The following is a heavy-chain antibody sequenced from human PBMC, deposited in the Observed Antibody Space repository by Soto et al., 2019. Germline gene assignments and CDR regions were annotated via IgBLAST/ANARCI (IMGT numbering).Heavy chain of an antibody. V-gene: IGHV1-3*01. CDR3: TRVGGSVSGMDV. CDR1: GYTFTSYA. Sequence: GASVKVSCKASGYTFTSYAMHWVRQAPGQRLEWMGWINAGNGNTKYSQKFQGRVTITRDTSASTAYMELNSLRAEDTAVYYCTRVGGSVSGMDVWGQGTTVTVSS. D-gene: IGHD1-26*01. J-gene: IGHJ6*02. CDR2: INAGNGNT.